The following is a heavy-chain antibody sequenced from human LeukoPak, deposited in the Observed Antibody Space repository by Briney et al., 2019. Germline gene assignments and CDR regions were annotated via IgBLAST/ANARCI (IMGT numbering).Heavy chain of an antibody. Sequence: GASVKVSCKASGGTFSSYAISWVRQAPGQGLEWMGGIIPIFGTANYAQKFQGRVTITTDESTSTAYMELSSLRSEDTAVYYCAREALPQGYCSSTSCYQPDFWGQGTLVTVSS. D-gene: IGHD2-2*01. J-gene: IGHJ4*02. CDR2: IIPIFGTA. CDR1: GGTFSSYA. V-gene: IGHV1-69*05. CDR3: AREALPQGYCSSTSCYQPDF.